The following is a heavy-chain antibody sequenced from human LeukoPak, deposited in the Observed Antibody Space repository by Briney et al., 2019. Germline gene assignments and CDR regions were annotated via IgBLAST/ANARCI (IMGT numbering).Heavy chain of an antibody. D-gene: IGHD5-18*01. CDR3: ARAADTATPCYYYMDV. V-gene: IGHV3-7*01. CDR2: IKKDGREK. Sequence: GGSLRLSCAASGFTFSSYWMSWVRQAPGKGLEWVANIKKDGREKYYVDSVKGRFTISRANAKNSLYLRMNSLRAEDTSYYACARAADTATPCYYYMDVWGKGTTVTVSS. CDR1: GFTFSSYW. J-gene: IGHJ6*03.